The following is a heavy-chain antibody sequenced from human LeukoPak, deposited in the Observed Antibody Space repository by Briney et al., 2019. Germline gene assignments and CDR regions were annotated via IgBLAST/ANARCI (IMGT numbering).Heavy chain of an antibody. CDR3: ARAHSASWYAAY. Sequence: GRSLRLSCTTSGFTFFDDTMHCVREAPGEGAEWGGLASSDGSDKQYAASVKGRFTISRDDSKNTLYLEMNTLKDEDTAVYYCARAHSASWYAAYWGHGTRVTVSS. D-gene: IGHD2-2*01. V-gene: IGHV3-30*04. CDR2: ASSDGSDK. CDR1: GFTFFDDT. J-gene: IGHJ4*03.